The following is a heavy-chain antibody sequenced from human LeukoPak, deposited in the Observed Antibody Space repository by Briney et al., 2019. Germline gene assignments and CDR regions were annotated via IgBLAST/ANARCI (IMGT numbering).Heavy chain of an antibody. J-gene: IGHJ3*02. V-gene: IGHV1-18*01. CDR1: GYTFTSYG. CDR2: ISVYNGNT. Sequence: ASVKVSCKASGYTFTSYGISWVRQAPGQGLEWMGWISVYNGNTNYAQKLQGRVTMTTDTSTSTAYMEPRSLRSDDTAVYYCASPYCSGGTCYAHDAFDIWGQGTMVTVSS. CDR3: ASPYCSGGTCYAHDAFDI. D-gene: IGHD2-15*01.